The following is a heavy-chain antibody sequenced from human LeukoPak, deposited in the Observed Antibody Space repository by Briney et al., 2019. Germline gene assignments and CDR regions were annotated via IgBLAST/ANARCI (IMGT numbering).Heavy chain of an antibody. CDR3: AKDLAPADFLYGK. J-gene: IGHJ4*02. Sequence: GRSLRLSCAVSGVTFSSDAMNWVRQAPGTGQELDSAISGSGGSTYYADSVKGRFTVSRDSSQYTLYLQMKSLRAEDTAIYYCAKDLAPADFLYGKWGQGTLVTVSS. CDR2: ISGSGGST. D-gene: IGHD2-2*02. CDR1: GVTFSSDA. V-gene: IGHV3-23*01.